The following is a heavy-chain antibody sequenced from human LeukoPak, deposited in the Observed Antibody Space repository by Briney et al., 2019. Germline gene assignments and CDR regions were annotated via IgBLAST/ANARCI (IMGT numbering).Heavy chain of an antibody. V-gene: IGHV3-33*01. J-gene: IGHJ3*02. D-gene: IGHD1-26*01. CDR1: GFTFSGYG. CDR3: ARWARQKGAFDI. CDR2: IWYDGSNK. Sequence: GRSLRLSCAASGFTFSGYGMHWVRQAPGKGLEWVAVIWYDGSNKDYADSVKGRFTISRDNSKNTLYLQMNSLRAEDTAVYYCARWARQKGAFDIWGQGTMVTVSS.